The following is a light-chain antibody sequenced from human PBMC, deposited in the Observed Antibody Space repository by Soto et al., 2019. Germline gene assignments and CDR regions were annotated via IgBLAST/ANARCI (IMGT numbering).Light chain of an antibody. Sequence: QSALTQPASVSGSPGQSVTISCTGTSSDIGLYNYVSWYQQHPAKAPKLMVYDVTHRPSGVSNRFSGSKSGNTASLTISGLLVEFEADYYCTSYTNSNTLIFGGGTKVTVL. CDR2: DVT. CDR1: SSDIGLYNY. J-gene: IGLJ2*01. V-gene: IGLV2-14*01. CDR3: TSYTNSNTLI.